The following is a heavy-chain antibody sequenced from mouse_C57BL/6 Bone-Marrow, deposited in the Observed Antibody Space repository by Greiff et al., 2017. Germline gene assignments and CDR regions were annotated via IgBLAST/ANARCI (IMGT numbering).Heavy chain of an antibody. J-gene: IGHJ2*01. D-gene: IGHD2-4*01. CDR2: FHPYNDDT. Sequence: VQLQQSGAELVKPGASVKMSCKASGYTFTTYPIEWMKQNPGKSLEWIGNFHPYNDDTKYNEKFKGKATLTVEKSSSTVYLELSRLTSDDSAVYYCAIGCNYGGYYFDYWGQGTTLTVSS. CDR1: GYTFTTYP. CDR3: AIGCNYGGYYFDY. V-gene: IGHV1-47*01.